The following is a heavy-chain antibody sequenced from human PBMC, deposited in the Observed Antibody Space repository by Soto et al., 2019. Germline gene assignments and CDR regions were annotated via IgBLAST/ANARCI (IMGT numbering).Heavy chain of an antibody. CDR3: AKGLYPSYYYYGMDV. CDR1: GFTFSSYS. Sequence: GGSLRLACAASGFTFSSYSMSWVRQAPGRGLEWVSVIYNVGSAYYADSVKGRFTISRDNSKNTLYLQMNSLRAEDTAVYYCAKGLYPSYYYYGMDVWGQGTTVTVSS. V-gene: IGHV3-53*01. D-gene: IGHD2-2*02. J-gene: IGHJ6*02. CDR2: IYNVGSA.